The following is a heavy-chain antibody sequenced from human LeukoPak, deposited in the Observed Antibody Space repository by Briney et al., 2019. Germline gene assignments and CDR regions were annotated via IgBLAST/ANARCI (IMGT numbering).Heavy chain of an antibody. J-gene: IGHJ3*02. D-gene: IGHD5-24*01. V-gene: IGHV4-59*01. CDR3: ARSRGERWLQFDAFDI. Sequence: SETLSLTCTVSGGSISSYYWSWIRQPPGKGLEWIGDIYYSGSTNYNPPLKSRLTISVDTSKNQFSLKLSSVTAADTAVYYCARSRGERWLQFDAFDIWGQGTMVTVSS. CDR1: GGSISSYY. CDR2: IYYSGST.